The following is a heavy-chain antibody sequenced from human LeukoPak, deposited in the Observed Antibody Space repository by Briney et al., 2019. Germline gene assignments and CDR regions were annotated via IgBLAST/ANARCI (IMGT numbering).Heavy chain of an antibody. J-gene: IGHJ4*02. Sequence: SETLSLTCAVYGGSFSGYYWSWIRQSPGKGLEWIGEINDSGTTNYNPSLKSRVTVSVDTSKNQFSLKLSSVTAADTAVYYCARKPHYDILTGYYTIDYWGQGTLVTVSS. D-gene: IGHD3-9*01. CDR3: ARKPHYDILTGYYTIDY. CDR2: INDSGTT. CDR1: GGSFSGYY. V-gene: IGHV4-34*01.